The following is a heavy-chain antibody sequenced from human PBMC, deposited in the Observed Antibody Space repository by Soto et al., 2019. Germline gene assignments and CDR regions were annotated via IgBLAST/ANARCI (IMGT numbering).Heavy chain of an antibody. Sequence: QVQLQESGPGLVKPSETLSLTCTVSGGSISSYYWSWIRQPPGKGLEWIGYIYYSGSTNYNPSLKSRVTISVDTSKIQCSLKLSSVTAADTAVYYCARGRELHYYWGQGTLVTVSS. CDR1: GGSISSYY. CDR3: ARGRELHYY. CDR2: IYYSGST. J-gene: IGHJ4*02. D-gene: IGHD1-7*01. V-gene: IGHV4-59*01.